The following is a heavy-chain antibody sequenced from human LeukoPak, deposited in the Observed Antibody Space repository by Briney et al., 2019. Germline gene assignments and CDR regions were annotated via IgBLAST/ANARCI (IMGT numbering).Heavy chain of an antibody. CDR3: ARVQGSSGPGIFEY. D-gene: IGHD6-19*01. CDR2: IKQDGSEK. J-gene: IGHJ4*02. CDR1: GFIFSNYW. Sequence: QPGGSLRLSCAASGFIFSNYWMSGLRQAPEKGVEWVANIKQDGSEKYYVDSVKGRFNISRDNAKNSLYLQMNSLRVEDTAVYYCARVQGSSGPGIFEYWGQGTLVPVSS. V-gene: IGHV3-7*01.